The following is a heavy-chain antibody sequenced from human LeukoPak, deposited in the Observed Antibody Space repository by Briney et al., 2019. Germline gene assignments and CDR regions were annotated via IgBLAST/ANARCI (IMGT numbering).Heavy chain of an antibody. D-gene: IGHD3-10*01. CDR3: ATGLPGGP. V-gene: IGHV1-69-2*01. Sequence: ASVKVSCKASGYTFTDYYMHWVHQAPGKGLEWMGRVDPEDGETIYAEKFQGRVTITADTCTDTAYMELSSLRSEDTAVYYCATGLPGGPWGQGTLVTVSS. J-gene: IGHJ5*02. CDR2: VDPEDGET. CDR1: GYTFTDYY.